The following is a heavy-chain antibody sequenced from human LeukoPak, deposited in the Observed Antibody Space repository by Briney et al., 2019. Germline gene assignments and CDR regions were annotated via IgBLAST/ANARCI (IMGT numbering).Heavy chain of an antibody. J-gene: IGHJ6*02. CDR2: IYYSGST. CDR3: AQSEGGYYGMDV. D-gene: IGHD3-16*01. Sequence: SETLSLTCTVSGGSISSGGYYWSWIRQHPGKGLEWIGYIYYSGSTYYNPSLKSRVTISVDTSKNQFSLKLSSVTAADTAVYYCAQSEGGYYGMDVWGQGTTVTVSS. CDR1: GGSISSGGYY. V-gene: IGHV4-31*03.